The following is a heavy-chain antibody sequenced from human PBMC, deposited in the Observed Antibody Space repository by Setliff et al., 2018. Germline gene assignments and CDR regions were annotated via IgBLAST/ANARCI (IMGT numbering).Heavy chain of an antibody. Sequence: ASVKVPCKVSGYTLTELSMHWVRQAPGKGLEWMGGFDPEDGETIYAQKFQGRVTMTEDTSTDTAYMELSSLRSEDTAVYYCATGGYSGYDYVYWGQGTLVTSPQ. CDR2: FDPEDGET. CDR1: GYTLTELS. J-gene: IGHJ4*02. CDR3: ATGGYSGYDYVY. D-gene: IGHD5-12*01. V-gene: IGHV1-24*01.